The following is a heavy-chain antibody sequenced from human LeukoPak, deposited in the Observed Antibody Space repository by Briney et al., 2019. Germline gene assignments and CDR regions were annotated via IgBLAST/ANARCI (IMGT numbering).Heavy chain of an antibody. J-gene: IGHJ3*02. CDR1: GGSISSYS. CDR2: IDYRGNS. D-gene: IGHD3-9*01. V-gene: IGHV4-59*01. CDR3: GRDHPGADWAVDI. Sequence: TSETLSLTCSVSGGSISSYSWSWIRQPPGKGLEWIGYIDYRGNSNYNPSLKSRVTISADPSKNQFSLKLTSVTAADTDVYHCGRDHPGADWAVDIWGRGTMVTVSS.